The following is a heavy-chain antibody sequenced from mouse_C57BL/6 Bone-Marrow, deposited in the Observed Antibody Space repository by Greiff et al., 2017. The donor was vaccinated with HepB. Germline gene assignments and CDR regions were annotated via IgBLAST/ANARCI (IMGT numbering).Heavy chain of an antibody. CDR1: GYAFSSSW. CDR3: ARWGDYGRYAMDC. V-gene: IGHV1-82*01. Sequence: QVQLKESGPELVKPGASVKISCKASGYAFSSSWMNWVNQRPGKGLEWIGRIYPGDGDTYYNGKLKGQVTLTADKSSSTAYMQLSSLTSEDSAVYFCARWGDYGRYAMDCWGQGASVTVSS. CDR2: IYPGDGDT. D-gene: IGHD1-1*01. J-gene: IGHJ4*01.